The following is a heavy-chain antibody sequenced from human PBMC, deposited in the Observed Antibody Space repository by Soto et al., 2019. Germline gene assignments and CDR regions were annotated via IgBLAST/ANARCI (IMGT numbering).Heavy chain of an antibody. Sequence: SETLSLTCTVSGGSISSPNFYWSWIRQHPGKGLEWIGHIYYNGTTYYNPTLKSRVSISVDTSKNQFSLKLSSVTAADTAVYYCAKDLPTYYYDSSGYLAPRYWGQGTLVTVSS. CDR1: GGSISSPNFY. CDR3: AKDLPTYYYDSSGYLAPRY. V-gene: IGHV4-31*03. CDR2: IYYNGTT. D-gene: IGHD3-22*01. J-gene: IGHJ4*02.